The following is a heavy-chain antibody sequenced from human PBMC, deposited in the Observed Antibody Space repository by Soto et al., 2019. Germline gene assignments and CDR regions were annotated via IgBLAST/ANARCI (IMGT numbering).Heavy chain of an antibody. V-gene: IGHV3-7*05. CDR1: GFTFSTYW. D-gene: IGHD5-18*01. J-gene: IGHJ4*02. CDR2: IKPDGGEK. Sequence: GGSLRLSCAASGFTFSTYWMSWVRQAPGKGLEWVANIKPDGGEKWYVDSVRGRFTISRDNAKNSLNLQMNSLRAEDTAVYYCARDRSDGNSPRFDYGGQGPLLTVSS. CDR3: ARDRSDGNSPRFDY.